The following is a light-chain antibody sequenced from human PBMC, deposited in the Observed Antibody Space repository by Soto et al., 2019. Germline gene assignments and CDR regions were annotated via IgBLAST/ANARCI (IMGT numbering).Light chain of an antibody. CDR1: SGHSTYI. J-gene: IGLJ2*01. CDR2: LEGSGRY. CDR3: ETWDSNTRV. Sequence: QLVLTQSSSASASLGSSVKLTCTLSSGHSTYIIAWHQQQPGNAPRYLMNLEGSGRYNRGSGVRDRFSGSSSGADRYLTISNLQFEDEADYYCETWDSNTRVFGGGTKVTVL. V-gene: IGLV4-60*02.